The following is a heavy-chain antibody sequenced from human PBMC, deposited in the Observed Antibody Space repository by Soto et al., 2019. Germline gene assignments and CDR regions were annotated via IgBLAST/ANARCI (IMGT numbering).Heavy chain of an antibody. CDR2: IEDDGRAI. V-gene: IGHV3-7*03. J-gene: IGHJ5*02. Sequence: EVQLAESGGGVVQPGGSLRLSCAASGFTLSSYWMSWLRQAPGKGLEWVANIEDDGRAINYVDSVKGRFTMSSDNAKNSVYLQMNILRAVDTAVYYCARHRVGYRDVDAWGQVALVTVSS. CDR3: ARHRVGYRDVDA. D-gene: IGHD5-12*01. CDR1: GFTLSSYW.